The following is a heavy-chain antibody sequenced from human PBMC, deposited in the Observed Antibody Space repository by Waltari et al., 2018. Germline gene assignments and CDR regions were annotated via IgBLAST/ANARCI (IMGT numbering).Heavy chain of an antibody. V-gene: IGHV3-15*01. CDR3: ITDPANAYVRWFDP. J-gene: IGHJ5*02. D-gene: IGHD2-2*01. CDR1: GFNFFDTW. CDR2: IKRSSDGGAA. Sequence: EVQLVESGGGLVKPGGSLRLSCAASGFNFFDTWMTWVRQAPGKGLEWVGRIKRSSDGGAAEYAAPVNGGFISSRDDSSSTLYLQMNSLKSEDTAVYYCITDPANAYVRWFDPWGQGTLVTVSS.